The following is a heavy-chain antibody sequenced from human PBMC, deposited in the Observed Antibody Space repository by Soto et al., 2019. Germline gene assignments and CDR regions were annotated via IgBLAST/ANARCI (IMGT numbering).Heavy chain of an antibody. CDR3: ARQECSGGSCYRYGY. Sequence: EVQLVQSGAEVKKPGESLRISCKGSGYSFTSYLISWVRQMPGKGLEWMGRIDPSDSYTNYSPSFQGHVTISADKSISTAYRQWSSVKASDTAMYYCARQECSGGSCYRYGYWGQGALVTVSS. CDR2: IDPSDSYT. D-gene: IGHD2-15*01. V-gene: IGHV5-10-1*01. CDR1: GYSFTSYL. J-gene: IGHJ4*02.